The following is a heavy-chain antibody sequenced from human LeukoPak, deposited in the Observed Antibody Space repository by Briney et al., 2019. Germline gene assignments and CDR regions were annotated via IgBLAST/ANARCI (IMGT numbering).Heavy chain of an antibody. D-gene: IGHD1-1*01. CDR1: GFTFSDYY. CDR3: ARRTTGTALYYFDY. Sequence: GGSLRLSCAASGFTFSDYYMSWIRQAPGKGLEWVSYISSSGSNIYYADFVKGRFTISRDNAKNSLYLQMNSLRAEDTAVYYCARRTTGTALYYFDYWGQGTPVTVSS. V-gene: IGHV3-11*01. J-gene: IGHJ4*02. CDR2: ISSSGSNI.